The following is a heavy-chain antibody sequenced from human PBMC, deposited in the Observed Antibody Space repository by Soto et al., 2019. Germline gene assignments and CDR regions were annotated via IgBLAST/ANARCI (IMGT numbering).Heavy chain of an antibody. V-gene: IGHV1-69*10. D-gene: IGHD3-3*01. CDR3: ARVDFWSGYPVAY. CDR1: GGSLSSYS. CDR2: IMPILDST. J-gene: IGHJ4*02. Sequence: GASVKFSCKASGGSLSSYSISWVRQAPGQGLEWMGGIMPILDSTKYAQKFQGRLTITADKSAGTAYMEMSGLRSEDTAVYYCARVDFWSGYPVAYWGQGTLVTVSS.